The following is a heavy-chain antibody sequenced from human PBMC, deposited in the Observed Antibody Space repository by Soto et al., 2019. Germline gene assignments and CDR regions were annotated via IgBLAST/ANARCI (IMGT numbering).Heavy chain of an antibody. CDR2: IKSKTDGGTT. CDR3: TTEELLWFGELSGNDAFDI. V-gene: IGHV3-15*07. J-gene: IGHJ3*02. Sequence: EVQLVESGGGLVKPGGSLRLSCAASGFTFSNAWMNWVRQAPGKGLEWVGRIKSKTDGGTTDYAAPVKGRFTISRDDSKNTLYLQMNSLKTEDTAVYYCTTEELLWFGELSGNDAFDIWGQGTMVTVSS. CDR1: GFTFSNAW. D-gene: IGHD3-10*01.